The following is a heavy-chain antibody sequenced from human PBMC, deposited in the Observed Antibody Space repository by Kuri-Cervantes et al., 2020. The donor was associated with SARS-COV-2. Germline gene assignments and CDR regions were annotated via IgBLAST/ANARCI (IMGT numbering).Heavy chain of an antibody. CDR1: GFSLSNARMG. V-gene: IGHV2-26*01. Sequence: SGPTLVKPTETLTLTCTVSGFSLSNARMGVSWIRQPPGKALEWLAHIFSNDEKSYSTSLKSRLTISKDTSKSQVVLTMTNMDPVDTATYYCAHRHSDFWSGYFNYWGQGTLVTVSS. J-gene: IGHJ4*02. CDR3: AHRHSDFWSGYFNY. D-gene: IGHD3-3*01. CDR2: IFSNDEK.